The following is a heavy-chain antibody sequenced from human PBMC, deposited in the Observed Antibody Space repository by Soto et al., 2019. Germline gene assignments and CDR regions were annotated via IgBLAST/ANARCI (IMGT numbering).Heavy chain of an antibody. CDR2: IIPIFSTA. D-gene: IGHD3-16*02. CDR3: ARGYDYIWGSYRYNPYFDY. Sequence: ASVKVSCKASGGTFSSYAISWVRQAHGQGLEWMGGIIPIFSTANYAQKIQGRVTITTDESTSTAYMELRSLRSDDTAVYYCARGYDYIWGSYRYNPYFDYWGQGTLVTVSS. CDR1: GGTFSSYA. V-gene: IGHV1-69*05. J-gene: IGHJ4*02.